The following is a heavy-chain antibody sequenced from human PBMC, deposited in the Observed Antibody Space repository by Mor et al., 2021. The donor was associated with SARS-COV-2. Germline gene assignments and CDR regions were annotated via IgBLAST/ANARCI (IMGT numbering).Heavy chain of an antibody. CDR3: ARGPSKSYFDY. Sequence: DSVKGRFTISRDNAKNSLYLQMNSLRDEDTALYYCARGPSKSYFDYWGQGTLVT. V-gene: IGHV3-48*02. J-gene: IGHJ4*02.